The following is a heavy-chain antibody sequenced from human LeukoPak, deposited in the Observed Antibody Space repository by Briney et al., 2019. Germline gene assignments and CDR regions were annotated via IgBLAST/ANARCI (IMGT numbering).Heavy chain of an antibody. D-gene: IGHD6-13*01. V-gene: IGHV1-69*04. CDR1: GGTFSSYA. J-gene: IGHJ3*02. CDR3: ARDSSSRFLDI. CDR2: IIPILGIA. Sequence: SVKVSCKASGGTFSSYAISWVRQAPGQGLEWMGRIIPILGIANYAQKFQGRVTITADKSTSTAYMELSSLRSEDTAVYYCARDSSSRFLDIWGQGTMVTVSS.